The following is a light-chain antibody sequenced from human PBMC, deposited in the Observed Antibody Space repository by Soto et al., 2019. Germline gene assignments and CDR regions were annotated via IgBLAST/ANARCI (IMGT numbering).Light chain of an antibody. Sequence: EIVLTQSPGTLSLSPGEGATLSCRASQSVSSSFLAWYQQKPGQAPRLLIYGASGRATGIPDRFRGSASGTDFTFTISRLEPEDFALYYCQQYGSSPWTFGQGTKVEIK. CDR2: GAS. V-gene: IGKV3-20*01. CDR1: QSVSSSF. J-gene: IGKJ1*01. CDR3: QQYGSSPWT.